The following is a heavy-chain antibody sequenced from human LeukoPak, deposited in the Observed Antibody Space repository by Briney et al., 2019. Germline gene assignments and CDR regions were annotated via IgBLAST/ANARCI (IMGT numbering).Heavy chain of an antibody. J-gene: IGHJ3*02. CDR3: ARLAGVTGDSSGDLDAFDI. CDR2: ISSAGGT. CDR1: GFTFSTYW. V-gene: IGHV3-66*01. Sequence: PGGSLRLSCAASGFTFSTYWMSWVRQAPGKRLEWVSVISSAGGTYYADSVKARFTISRDISKNTLFLLMNSLTVEDTAIYYCARLAGVTGDSSGDLDAFDIWGQGTMVTVSS. D-gene: IGHD3-22*01.